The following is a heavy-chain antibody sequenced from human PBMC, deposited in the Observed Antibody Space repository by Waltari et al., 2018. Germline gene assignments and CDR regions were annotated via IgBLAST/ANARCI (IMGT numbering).Heavy chain of an antibody. D-gene: IGHD3-9*01. V-gene: IGHV4-38-2*02. Sequence: QVQLQESGPGLVKPSETLSLTCTVSGYSISSGYYWGWIRQPPGKGLEWIGTIDHSGSTYYNPSLKSRVTISVDTSKNQFSLKLSSVTAADTAVYYCASADYDILTGYSRGFDPWGQGTLVTVSS. CDR2: IDHSGST. J-gene: IGHJ5*02. CDR1: GYSISSGYY. CDR3: ASADYDILTGYSRGFDP.